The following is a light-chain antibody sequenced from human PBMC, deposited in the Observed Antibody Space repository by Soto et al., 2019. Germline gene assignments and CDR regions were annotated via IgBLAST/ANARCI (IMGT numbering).Light chain of an antibody. CDR3: FSYRISSYV. J-gene: IGLJ1*01. CDR2: EVS. CDR1: SGDVGGYKY. V-gene: IGLV2-14*01. Sequence: QSALTQPASVSGSPGQSITISCTGTSGDVGGYKYVSWYQHHPGKATKLMIYEVSNRPSGVSDRFSGSKSGNTASLTISGLQAEDEADYYCFSYRISSYVFGTGTKVTVL.